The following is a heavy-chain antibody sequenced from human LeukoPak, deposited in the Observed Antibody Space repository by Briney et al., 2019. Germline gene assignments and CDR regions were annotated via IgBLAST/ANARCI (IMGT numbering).Heavy chain of an antibody. J-gene: IGHJ3*02. V-gene: IGHV3-23*01. Sequence: GGSLRLSCAASGFTFSSYAMSWVRQAPGKGLEWVSAISGSGGSTYYADSVKGRFTISRDNSKNTLYLQMNSLRAEVTAVYYCAKGLTAFTIVVVVLPPDAFDIWGQGTMVTVSS. D-gene: IGHD2-15*01. CDR1: GFTFSSYA. CDR3: AKGLTAFTIVVVVLPPDAFDI. CDR2: ISGSGGST.